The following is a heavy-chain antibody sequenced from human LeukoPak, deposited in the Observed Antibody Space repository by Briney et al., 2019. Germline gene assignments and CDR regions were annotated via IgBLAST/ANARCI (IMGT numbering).Heavy chain of an antibody. CDR2: IYYSGST. Sequence: SETLSLTCTVSGGSISSSSYYWGWIRQPPGKGLEWIGSIYYSGSTYYNPSLKSRVTISVDTSENQFSLKLSSVTAADTAVYYCARDTSYDSSGYPFDYWGQGTLVTVSS. J-gene: IGHJ4*02. CDR3: ARDTSYDSSGYPFDY. V-gene: IGHV4-39*07. D-gene: IGHD3-22*01. CDR1: GGSISSSSYY.